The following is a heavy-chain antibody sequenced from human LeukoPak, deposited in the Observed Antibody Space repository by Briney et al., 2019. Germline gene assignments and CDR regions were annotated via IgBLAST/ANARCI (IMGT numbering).Heavy chain of an antibody. J-gene: IGHJ4*02. V-gene: IGHV4-34*01. Sequence: SETLSLTCAVYGGSFSGYYWSWIRQPPGKGLEWIGEINHSGSTNYNPSLKGRVTISVDTSKNQFSLKLSSVTAADTAVYYCARAWAVAGKPRLDYWGQGTLVTVSS. CDR1: GGSFSGYY. CDR3: ARAWAVAGKPRLDY. CDR2: INHSGST. D-gene: IGHD6-19*01.